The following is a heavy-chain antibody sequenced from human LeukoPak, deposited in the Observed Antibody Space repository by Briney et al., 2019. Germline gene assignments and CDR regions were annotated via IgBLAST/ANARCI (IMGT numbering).Heavy chain of an antibody. J-gene: IGHJ5*02. CDR2: ISGSGDST. V-gene: IGHV3-23*01. Sequence: GGSLRLSCAASGFTFSTYAMNWVRQAPGKGLEWVSAISGSGDSTYYADSVKGRFTISRDNAKNTLYLQMNSLRAEDTAVYYCARESGIAAALDLWGQGTLVTVSS. CDR1: GFTFSTYA. CDR3: ARESGIAAALDL. D-gene: IGHD6-13*01.